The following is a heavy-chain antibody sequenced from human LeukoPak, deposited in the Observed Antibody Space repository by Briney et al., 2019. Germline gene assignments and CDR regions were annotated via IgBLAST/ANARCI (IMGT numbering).Heavy chain of an antibody. CDR3: ARDPPFIKGSGYAAGYFDY. CDR2: IYYSGST. D-gene: IGHD3-22*01. Sequence: PSQTLSLTCTVSGDSISSGDYYWSWIRQPPGKGLEWIGYIYYSGSTSYNPSLKSRVTISGDTSKNQFSLKLSSVTAADTAVYYCARDPPFIKGSGYAAGYFDYWGQGTLVTVSS. V-gene: IGHV4-30-4*08. J-gene: IGHJ4*02. CDR1: GDSISSGDYY.